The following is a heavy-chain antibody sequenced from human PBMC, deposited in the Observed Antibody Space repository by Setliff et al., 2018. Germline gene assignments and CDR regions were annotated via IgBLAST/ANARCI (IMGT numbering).Heavy chain of an antibody. J-gene: IGHJ4*02. CDR1: GFSYSNCW. CDR2: INPHGTEK. CDR3: FGAGTCSY. Sequence: PGGSLRLSCTASGFSYSNCWVSWVRQAPGKGLEWLASINPHGTEKYYADSVKGRFTISRDNAKNSLSLQMNNLRTEDTAVYYCFGAGTCSYWGQGTLVTVS. D-gene: IGHD3-10*01. V-gene: IGHV3-7*01.